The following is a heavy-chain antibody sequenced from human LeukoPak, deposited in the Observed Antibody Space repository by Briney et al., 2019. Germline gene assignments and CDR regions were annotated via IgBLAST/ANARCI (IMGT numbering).Heavy chain of an antibody. J-gene: IGHJ6*02. CDR2: IYSGGTT. V-gene: IGHV3-53*01. D-gene: IGHD4-17*01. CDR1: EFTVSSNC. CDR3: ARDTVTTFRFRDYYYYGMDV. Sequence: GGSLRLSCAVSEFTVSSNCMSWVRQAPGKGLEWVSVIYSGGTTYYADSVKGRFTISRDNSKNTLYLQMNSLRAEDTAVYYCARDTVTTFRFRDYYYYGMDVWGQGTTVTVSS.